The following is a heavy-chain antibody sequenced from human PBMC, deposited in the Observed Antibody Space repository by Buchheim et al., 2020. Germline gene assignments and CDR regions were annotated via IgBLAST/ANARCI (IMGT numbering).Heavy chain of an antibody. J-gene: IGHJ6*02. CDR1: GGSFSGYY. CDR3: ARGGRSRPYYYYGMDV. CDR2: INHSGST. V-gene: IGHV4-34*01. Sequence: QVQLQQWGAGLLKPSETLSLTCAVYGGSFSGYYWSWIRQPPGKGLEWIGEINHSGSTNYNPSLKSRFTISVDTSKHQFSLKVSSVTAADTAVYYCARGGRSRPYYYYGMDVWGQGTT.